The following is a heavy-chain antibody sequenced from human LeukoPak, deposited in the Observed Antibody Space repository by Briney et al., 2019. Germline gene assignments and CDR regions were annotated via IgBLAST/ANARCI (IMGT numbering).Heavy chain of an antibody. CDR1: GFTFSSYA. V-gene: IGHV3-9*01. Sequence: PGGSLRLSCAASGFTFSSYAMSWVRQAPGKGLEWVSGISWNSGSIGYADSVKGRFTISRDNAKNSLYLQMNSLRAEDTALYYCAKDIYPNIVAIPVAKLYYGMDVWGQGTTVTVSS. CDR3: AKDIYPNIVAIPVAKLYYGMDV. J-gene: IGHJ6*02. CDR2: ISWNSGSI. D-gene: IGHD5-12*01.